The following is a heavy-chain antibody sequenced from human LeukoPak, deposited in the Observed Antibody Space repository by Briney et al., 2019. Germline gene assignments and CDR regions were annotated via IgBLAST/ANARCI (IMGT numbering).Heavy chain of an antibody. V-gene: IGHV4-39*07. CDR3: ARGGYSGYGDFDY. Sequence: SETLSLTCTVSGGSISSSSYYWGWIHQPPGKGLEWIGSIYYSGSTNYNPSLKSRVTISVDTSKNQFSLKLSSVTAADTAVYYCARGGYSGYGDFDYWGQGTLVTVSS. D-gene: IGHD5-12*01. J-gene: IGHJ4*02. CDR2: IYYSGST. CDR1: GGSISSSSYY.